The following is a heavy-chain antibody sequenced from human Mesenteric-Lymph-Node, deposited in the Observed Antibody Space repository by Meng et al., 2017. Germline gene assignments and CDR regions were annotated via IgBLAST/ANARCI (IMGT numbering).Heavy chain of an antibody. J-gene: IGHJ4*02. CDR1: GGSLCSTNW. V-gene: IGHV4-4*02. CDR2: IAHRGST. Sequence: VLVRLSVSGVANPSGIVCLTRAVSGGSLCSTNWWRWVRQPPGKGLEWIGEIAHRGSTNYNPCLKSRVSISVDKSKNQFSLKLSSVTAADTAVYYCARADKVCFDYWGQGTLVTVSS. CDR3: ARADKVCFDY.